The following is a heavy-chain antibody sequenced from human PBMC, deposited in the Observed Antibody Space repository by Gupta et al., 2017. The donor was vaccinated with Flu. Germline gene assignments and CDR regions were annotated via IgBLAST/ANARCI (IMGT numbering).Heavy chain of an antibody. V-gene: IGHV1-69*01. CDR3: ARDILSGYDLPQPSGD. CDR1: DTFTEYE. Sequence: DTFTEYEINWVRQAPGQGLEWMGGIIPIFNTANYAQKFLGRVTITADESSSTAYMELSSLRYEDTAVYFCARDILSGYDLPQPSGDGGQGTLVTVSS. D-gene: IGHD5-12*01. CDR2: IIPIFNTA. J-gene: IGHJ4*02.